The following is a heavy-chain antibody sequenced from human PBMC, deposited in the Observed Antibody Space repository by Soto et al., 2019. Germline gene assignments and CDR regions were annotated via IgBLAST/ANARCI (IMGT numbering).Heavy chain of an antibody. J-gene: IGHJ6*02. CDR1: GGTFSSYA. V-gene: IGHV1-69*13. CDR3: ARGHIVVVPAAIPSYYYGMDV. CDR2: IIPILGTA. Sequence: SVKVSCKASGGTFSSYAISWVRQAPGQGLEWMGGIIPILGTANYAQKFQGRVTITADESTSTAYIELSSLRSEDTAVYYCARGHIVVVPAAIPSYYYGMDVWGQGTTVTVSS. D-gene: IGHD2-2*01.